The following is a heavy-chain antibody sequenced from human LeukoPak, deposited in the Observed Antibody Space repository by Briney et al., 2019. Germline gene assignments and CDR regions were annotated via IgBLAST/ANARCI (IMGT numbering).Heavy chain of an antibody. CDR2: IYYSGST. CDR1: GGSISSGDYY. V-gene: IGHV4-30-4*02. J-gene: IGHJ3*02. D-gene: IGHD4-17*01. CDR3: ARDGADEAFDI. Sequence: SETLSLTCTVSGGSISSGDYYWSWIRQPPGKGLEWIGYIYYSGSTYYNPSLKSRVTISVDTSKNQFSLKLSSVTAADTAVYYCARDGADEAFDIWGQGTMVTVSS.